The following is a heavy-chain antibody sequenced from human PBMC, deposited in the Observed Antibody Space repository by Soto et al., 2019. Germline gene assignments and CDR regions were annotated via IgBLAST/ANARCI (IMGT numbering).Heavy chain of an antibody. V-gene: IGHV3-30*18. CDR2: ISFDGSNK. D-gene: IGHD2-15*01. CDR1: RFTFSSYD. Sequence: QVQLVESGGGVVQPGRSLRLSCAASRFTFSSYDMHWVRQAPGKGLEWVAVISFDGSNKYYADSVKGRFTISRDNSKNTLDLQMNGLRAEDTAVYYCANGYCSGGSCYGGDDNWGQGTLVTVSS. CDR3: ANGYCSGGSCYGGDDN. J-gene: IGHJ4*02.